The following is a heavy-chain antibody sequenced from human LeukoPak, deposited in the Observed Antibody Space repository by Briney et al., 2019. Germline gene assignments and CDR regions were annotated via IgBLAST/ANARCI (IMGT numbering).Heavy chain of an antibody. CDR3: AREGRVSGYDFDC. D-gene: IGHD5-12*01. Sequence: GGSLRLSCAASGFTFSSYWMHWVRQAPGKGLVWVSRINSDGSSITYADPVKGRSTISRDNAKNTLYLQMNSLRVEDTAVYYCAREGRVSGYDFDCWGQGTLVTVSS. V-gene: IGHV3-74*03. CDR1: GFTFSSYW. CDR2: INSDGSSI. J-gene: IGHJ4*02.